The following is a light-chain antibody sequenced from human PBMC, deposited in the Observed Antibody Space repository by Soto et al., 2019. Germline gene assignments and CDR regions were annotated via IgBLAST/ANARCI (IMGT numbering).Light chain of an antibody. CDR1: SSDVGGHKY. CDR3: NSDRSRSTWV. J-gene: IGLJ3*02. V-gene: IGLV2-14*01. CDR2: EVS. Sequence: QSALTQPASVSGSPGQSITISCTGTSSDVGGHKYVSWYQQHPGTAPKLLVYEVSRRPSGVSHRFSGSESGNTASLTISGLAAEDDAEYYCNSDRSRSTWVFGGGTKLTVL.